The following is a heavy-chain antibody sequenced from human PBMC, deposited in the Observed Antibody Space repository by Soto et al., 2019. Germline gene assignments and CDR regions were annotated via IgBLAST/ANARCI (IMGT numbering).Heavy chain of an antibody. CDR2: VYNSGST. J-gene: IGHJ4*02. Sequence: SETLSLTCTVFGGSISSNYWTWIRQPPGKGLEWIGYVYNSGSTNYNPSLKSRVTISEDTSKSQFSLKVNSMTAADTAVYYCARYRREAVAGYTLDNWGQGILVTVSS. CDR3: ARYRREAVAGYTLDN. D-gene: IGHD6-13*01. V-gene: IGHV4-59*01. CDR1: GGSISSNY.